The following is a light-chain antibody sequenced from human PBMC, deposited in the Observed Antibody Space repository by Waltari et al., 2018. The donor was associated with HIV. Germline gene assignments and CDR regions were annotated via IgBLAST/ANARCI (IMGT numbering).Light chain of an antibody. CDR1: RGHRTYN. CDR3: ETWDSSSQV. Sequence: QPVLTQSSSASASLGSSVKLTCTLSRGHRTYNIACNQQLPGKAPRHLMKLEGSGTYNKGSGVPDRFSGSSSGADRYLTISNLQSEDDGNYYCETWDSSSQVFGGGTKLTVL. V-gene: IGLV4-60*03. CDR2: LEGSGTY. J-gene: IGLJ2*01.